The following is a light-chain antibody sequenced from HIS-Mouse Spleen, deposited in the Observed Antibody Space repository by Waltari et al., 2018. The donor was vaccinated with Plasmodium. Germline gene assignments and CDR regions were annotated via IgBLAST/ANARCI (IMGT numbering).Light chain of an antibody. Sequence: DIQMTQSPSSLSASVGDRVTITCRASQSISSYLNWYQQKPGKAPKLLIYAASSLQSGVPSRFSGSGSGTDFTLTISSLQPEDFATYNCQQSYSTWTFGQVTKVEIK. CDR1: QSISSY. V-gene: IGKV1-39*01. J-gene: IGKJ1*01. CDR2: AAS. CDR3: QQSYSTWT.